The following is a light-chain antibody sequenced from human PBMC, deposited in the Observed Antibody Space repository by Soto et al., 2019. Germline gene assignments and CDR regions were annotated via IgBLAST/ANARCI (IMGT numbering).Light chain of an antibody. CDR3: QQSYSSPPA. CDR1: QDISNY. CDR2: DAS. V-gene: IGKV1-33*01. J-gene: IGKJ1*01. Sequence: DIHMTHSPSSLSASVGDRVTITCQASQDISNYLNWYQQKLGKAPKLLIYDASNLETGVPSRFSGSGSGTEFTLTISSLQPDDFATYYCQQSYSSPPAFGQGTKVDIK.